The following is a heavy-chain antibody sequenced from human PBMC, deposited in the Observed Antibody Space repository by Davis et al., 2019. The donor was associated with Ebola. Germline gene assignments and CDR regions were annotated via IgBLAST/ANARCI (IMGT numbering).Heavy chain of an antibody. CDR1: GFTFSSYG. V-gene: IGHV3-23*01. CDR2: ISGTRGST. J-gene: IGHJ4*02. Sequence: PGGSLRLSCAASGFTFSSYGMSWVRQAPGKGLEWVSAISGTRGSTHYADSVKGRFTISRDNSKNTLILQMNSLRAEDTAVYYCATKQGDYWGQGTLVTVSS. CDR3: ATKQGDY.